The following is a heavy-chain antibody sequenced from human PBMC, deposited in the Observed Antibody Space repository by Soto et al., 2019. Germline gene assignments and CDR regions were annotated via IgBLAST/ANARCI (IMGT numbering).Heavy chain of an antibody. CDR3: VSVVAIPGYPDN. V-gene: IGHV1-69*12. CDR2: IVPIVDTS. CDR1: GGTFSSYA. Sequence: QVQLVQSGAEVRQPASSVKVSCKTSGGTFSSYAISWVRQAPGQGLEWMGGIVPIVDTSTYAQKFQGRVTXXAXXSTSTAYMELSSLRSDDTAIYYCVSVVAIPGYPDNWGQGTLVTVSS. J-gene: IGHJ4*02. D-gene: IGHD5-12*01.